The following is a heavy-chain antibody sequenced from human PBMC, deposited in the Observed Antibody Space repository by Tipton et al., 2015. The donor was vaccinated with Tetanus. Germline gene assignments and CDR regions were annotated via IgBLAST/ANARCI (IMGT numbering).Heavy chain of an antibody. CDR1: GYNFISYW. V-gene: IGHV5-51*01. Sequence: QLVQSGAEVKKPGESLRISCKGSGYNFISYWIAWVRHMPGKGLEWMGVTYPADSDIRSSPSFQGQVTMSVDRSTATAYLQWGSLKASDTAIYYCARHFGEMLYAPFRFDPWGQGTLVTVSS. J-gene: IGHJ5*02. CDR3: ARHFGEMLYAPFRFDP. D-gene: IGHD3-3*01. CDR2: TYPADSDI.